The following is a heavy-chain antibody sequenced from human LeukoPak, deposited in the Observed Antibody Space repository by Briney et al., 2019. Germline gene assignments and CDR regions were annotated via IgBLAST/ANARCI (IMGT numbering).Heavy chain of an antibody. V-gene: IGHV3-30-3*01. CDR3: ARVTFPAIFGVDYWFDP. CDR1: GFTFSSYA. D-gene: IGHD3-3*01. Sequence: GGSLRLSCAASGFTFSSYAMHRVRQAPGKGLEWVAVISYDGSNKYYADSVKGRFTISRDNSKNTLYLQMNSLRAEDTAVYYCARVTFPAIFGVDYWFDPWGQGTLVTVSS. J-gene: IGHJ5*02. CDR2: ISYDGSNK.